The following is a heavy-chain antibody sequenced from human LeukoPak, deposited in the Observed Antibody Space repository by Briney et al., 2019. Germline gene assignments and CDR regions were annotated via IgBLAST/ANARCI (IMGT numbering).Heavy chain of an antibody. CDR1: GFTFGDYA. CDR2: IRSKAYGGTT. J-gene: IGHJ4*02. D-gene: IGHD6-13*01. V-gene: IGHV3-49*04. CDR3: TRGYSSTVRVYYFDY. Sequence: PGGSLRLSCTASGFTFGDYAMSWVRQAPGKGLEWVGFIRSKAYGGTTEYAASVKGRFTISRDDSKSIAYLQMSSLKTEDTAVYYCTRGYSSTVRVYYFDYWGQGTLVTVSS.